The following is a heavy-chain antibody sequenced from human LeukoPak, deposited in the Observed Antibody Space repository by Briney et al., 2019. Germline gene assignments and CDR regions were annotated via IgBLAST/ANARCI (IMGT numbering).Heavy chain of an antibody. J-gene: IGHJ4*02. D-gene: IGHD3-10*01. CDR1: GFTFSSYA. CDR2: ISPSGDIT. V-gene: IGHV3-23*01. CDR3: AKDDAWLRFGE. Sequence: PGGSLRLSCAASGFTFSSYAMSWGRQPPGKGLEWVSGISPSGDITYYADSVKGRFTISRDNSKNTLYLEVISLTAEDTAVYYCAKDDAWLRFGEWSQGTLVTVSS.